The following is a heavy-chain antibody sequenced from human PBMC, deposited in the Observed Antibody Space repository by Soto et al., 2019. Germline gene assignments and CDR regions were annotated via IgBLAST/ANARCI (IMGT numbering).Heavy chain of an antibody. D-gene: IGHD2-15*01. J-gene: IGHJ6*02. CDR3: SGCSGGACHQNYGMDV. CDR2: ISPTTSHI. V-gene: IGHV3-21*01. Sequence: EVHLVESGGGLVKPGGSLRLSCAVSGFTFSSCTMNWVRQAPGKGLEWVSSISPTTSHIYYADSVKGRFTISRDNAKNSLFLQTTSLSAEDTAVYFCSGCSGGACHQNYGMDVWGQGTTVTVSS. CDR1: GFTFSSCT.